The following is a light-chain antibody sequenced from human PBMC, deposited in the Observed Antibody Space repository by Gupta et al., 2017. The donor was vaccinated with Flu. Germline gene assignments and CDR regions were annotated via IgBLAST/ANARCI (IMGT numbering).Light chain of an antibody. CDR1: QNINHH. J-gene: IGKJ2*01. CDR2: ATS. V-gene: IGKV1-39*01. Sequence: PATLSASVGDRATITCRASQNINHHIAWYKREPGKVPRLLIYATSNLASGVPSRFSGSGSGTDFILTISRLQPEDFATYYCQHSDSPPYTFGQGTKVDI. CDR3: QHSDSPPYT.